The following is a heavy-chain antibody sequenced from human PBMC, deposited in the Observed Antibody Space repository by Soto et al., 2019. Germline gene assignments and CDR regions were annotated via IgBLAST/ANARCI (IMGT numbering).Heavy chain of an antibody. CDR3: ARDRGAVVGQYFDY. CDR1: GFTFSAYY. D-gene: IGHD6-19*01. V-gene: IGHV3-11*01. CDR2: ISSSGDTG. J-gene: IGHJ4*02. Sequence: GGSLRLSCAASGFTFSAYYMSWIRQAPGKGLEWISYISSSGDTGNYADSVKGRFTVSRDNAKNSLYLQINSLRAEDTAVYYCARDRGAVVGQYFDYWGQGT.